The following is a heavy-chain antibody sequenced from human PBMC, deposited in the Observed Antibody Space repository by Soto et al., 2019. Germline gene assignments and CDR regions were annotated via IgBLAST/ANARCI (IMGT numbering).Heavy chain of an antibody. J-gene: IGHJ4*02. CDR1: GGSISSSNW. D-gene: IGHD5-18*01. CDR2: IYHSGST. Sequence: SETLSLTCAVSGGSISSSNWWSWVRQPPGKGLEWIGEIYHSGSTNYNPSLKSRVTISVDKSKNQFSLKLSSVTAADTAVYYCARGLQLYDTYYFDYWGQGTLVTVS. CDR3: ARGLQLYDTYYFDY. V-gene: IGHV4-4*02.